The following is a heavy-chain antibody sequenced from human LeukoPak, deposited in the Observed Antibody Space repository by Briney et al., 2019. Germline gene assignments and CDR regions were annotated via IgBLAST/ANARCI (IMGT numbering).Heavy chain of an antibody. J-gene: IGHJ5*02. D-gene: IGHD6-13*01. CDR2: ISGNGGST. CDR1: GVTFSNYA. V-gene: IGHV3-23*01. CDR3: VKGSSSWPSGAFWLDP. Sequence: PGGSLRLSCAASGVTFSNYAINWVRQAPGKGLEWVSSISGNGGSTYHADSVKGRFTISRDRSKNTVDLQMNSLRADDTAVYYCVKGSSSWPSGAFWLDPWGQGTLVTVSS.